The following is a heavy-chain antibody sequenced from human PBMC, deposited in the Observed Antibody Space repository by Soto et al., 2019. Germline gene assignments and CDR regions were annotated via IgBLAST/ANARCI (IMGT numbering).Heavy chain of an antibody. Sequence: PSETLSLTCTVSGGSISSYYWSWIRQPPGKGLEWIGYIYYSGSTNYNPSLKSRVTISVDTSKNQFSLKLSSVTAADTAVYYCARADYGRGDFDYWGQGTLVTVSS. V-gene: IGHV4-59*01. CDR2: IYYSGST. D-gene: IGHD4-17*01. J-gene: IGHJ4*02. CDR3: ARADYGRGDFDY. CDR1: GGSISSYY.